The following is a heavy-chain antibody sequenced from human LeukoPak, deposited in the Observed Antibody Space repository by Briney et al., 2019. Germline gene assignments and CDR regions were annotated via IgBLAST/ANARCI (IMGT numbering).Heavy chain of an antibody. D-gene: IGHD6-13*01. Sequence: PGGSLRLSCAASEFTFSSYWMHWVRQAPGKGLVWVSRINSDGSSTSYADSVKGRFTISRDNAKNTLYLQMNSLRAEDTAVYYCARAGIAAAENHFDYWGQGTLVTVSS. J-gene: IGHJ4*02. CDR1: EFTFSSYW. CDR2: INSDGSST. CDR3: ARAGIAAAENHFDY. V-gene: IGHV3-74*01.